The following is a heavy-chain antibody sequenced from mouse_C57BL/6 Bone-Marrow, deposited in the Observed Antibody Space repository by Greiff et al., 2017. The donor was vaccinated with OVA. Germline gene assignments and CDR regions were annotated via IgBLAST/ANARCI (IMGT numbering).Heavy chain of an antibody. V-gene: IGHV1-81*01. CDR2: IYPRSGNT. J-gene: IGHJ2*01. Sequence: QVQLQQSGAELARPGASVKLSCKASGYTFTSSGISWVKQRTGQGLEWIGEIYPRSGNTYYNEKFKGKATLTADKSSSTAYMELRSLTSEDSAVYFCARERVGYYGSSYIDYWGQGTTLTVSS. D-gene: IGHD1-1*01. CDR3: ARERVGYYGSSYIDY. CDR1: GYTFTSSG.